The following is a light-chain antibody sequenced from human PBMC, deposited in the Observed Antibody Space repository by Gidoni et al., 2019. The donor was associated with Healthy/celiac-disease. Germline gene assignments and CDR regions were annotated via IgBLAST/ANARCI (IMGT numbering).Light chain of an antibody. CDR3: QQYDNLPIT. J-gene: IGKJ5*01. Sequence: DIQMTPSPSSLSASVGDRVTITCQASQDINNYLNWYQQKPGKAPKLLIYDESNLETGVPSRFSGSGSGTDFTFTINSLQPEDIATYYCQQYDNLPITFGQGTRLEIK. V-gene: IGKV1-33*01. CDR1: QDINNY. CDR2: DES.